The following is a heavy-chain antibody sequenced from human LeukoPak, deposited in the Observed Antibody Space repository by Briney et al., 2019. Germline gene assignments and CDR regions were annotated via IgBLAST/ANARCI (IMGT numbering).Heavy chain of an antibody. CDR2: ISYSGST. D-gene: IGHD4-23*01. CDR1: GGSMRSQY. J-gene: IGHJ3*01. V-gene: IGHV4-59*11. CDR3: VRSGGL. Sequence: ASETLSLTCTVSGGSMRSQYWSWIRQPPGKGLEWIGHISYSGSTNYNPSLKSRVTISVDTSKNQFSLRLSSVTAADTAVYYCVRSGGLWGQGTMVTVSS.